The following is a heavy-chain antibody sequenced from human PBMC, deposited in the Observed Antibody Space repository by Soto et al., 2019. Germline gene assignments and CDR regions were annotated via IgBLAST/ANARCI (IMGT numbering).Heavy chain of an antibody. CDR3: IQSRCGGDCLQSYASYYYYGMDV. D-gene: IGHD2-21*02. Sequence: SGVTLVNPTQTLTLTCSFSAFSLSTGGVGVGWIRQPPGKALEWLALIYWDDDKRYSPSLRSRLTITKDTSKNQVVLTMTNMDPVDTATYYCIQSRCGGDCLQSYASYYYYGMDVWGQGTTVTVSS. CDR1: AFSLSTGGVG. J-gene: IGHJ6*02. V-gene: IGHV2-5*02. CDR2: IYWDDDK.